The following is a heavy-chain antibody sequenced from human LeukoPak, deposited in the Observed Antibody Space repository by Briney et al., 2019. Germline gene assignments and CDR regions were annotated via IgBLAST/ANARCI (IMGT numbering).Heavy chain of an antibody. V-gene: IGHV3-23*03. CDR2: NNTGGITT. CDR3: AKDLKSSD. CDR1: EFSFNNYF. J-gene: IGHJ4*02. Sequence: GGSLRLSCAASEFSFNNYFMNWVRQAPGKGLEWVSTNNTGGITTYYADSVKGRFTISRDNSKNTLYLQMNSLRAEDTAVYYCAKDLKSSDWGQGTLVTVSS. D-gene: IGHD6-19*01.